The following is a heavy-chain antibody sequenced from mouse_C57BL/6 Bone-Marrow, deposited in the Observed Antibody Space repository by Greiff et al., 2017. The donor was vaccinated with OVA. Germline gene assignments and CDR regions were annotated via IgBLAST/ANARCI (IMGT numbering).Heavy chain of an antibody. CDR1: GFTFSSYA. J-gene: IGHJ4*01. CDR2: ISSGGDYI. Sequence: EVQLVESGEGLVKPGGSLKLSCAASGFTFSSYAMSWVRQTPEKRLEWVAYISSGGDYIYYADTVKGRFTISRDNARNTLYLQMSSLKSEDTAMDYCTRVGAYYSNFYAMDYWGQGTSVTVSS. CDR3: TRVGAYYSNFYAMDY. V-gene: IGHV5-9-1*02. D-gene: IGHD2-5*01.